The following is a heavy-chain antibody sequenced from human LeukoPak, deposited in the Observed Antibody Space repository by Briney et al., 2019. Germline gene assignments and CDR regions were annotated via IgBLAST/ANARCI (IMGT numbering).Heavy chain of an antibody. J-gene: IGHJ4*02. CDR2: IDHSGRT. D-gene: IGHD6-13*01. CDR3: ARKSIATAGRKPYDY. V-gene: IGHV4-34*01. Sequence: SETLSLTCAVYGGSFSGYYWSWIRQPPGKGLEWIGEIDHSGRTNSNASLKSRVTISVDVSKNQFSLRLTSVTAADTAVYYCARKSIATAGRKPYDYWDQGTLVTVSS. CDR1: GGSFSGYY.